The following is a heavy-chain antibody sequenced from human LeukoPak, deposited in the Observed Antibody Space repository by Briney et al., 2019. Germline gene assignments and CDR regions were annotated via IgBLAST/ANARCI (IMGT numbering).Heavy chain of an antibody. CDR2: ISGSGGST. V-gene: IGHV3-23*01. CDR1: GFTFSSYA. CDR3: AKYYDILTGRFYYYGMDV. Sequence: GGSLRLSSAASGFTFSSYAMSWVRQAPGKGLEWVSAISGSGGSTYYADSVKGRFTISRDNSKNTLYLQMNSLRAEDTAVYYCAKYYDILTGRFYYYGMDVWGQGTTVTVSS. D-gene: IGHD3-9*01. J-gene: IGHJ6*02.